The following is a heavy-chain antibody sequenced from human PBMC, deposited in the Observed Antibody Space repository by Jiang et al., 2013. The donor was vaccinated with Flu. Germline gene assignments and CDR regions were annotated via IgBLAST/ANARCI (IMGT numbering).Heavy chain of an antibody. J-gene: IGHJ4*02. CDR1: GLTFRDYA. D-gene: IGHD1-14*01. CDR3: AKDGGITARSRTYLDH. V-gene: IGHV3-23*01. CDR2: ISGSDFGT. Sequence: QLLESGGGLVQPGGSLRLSCAASGLTFRDYAMSWVRQAPGKGLEWVSTISGSDFGTYYRDSVKGRFTISRDNSKNAVYLEMTTLTAEDTAIYYCAKDGGITARSRTYLDHWGQGTLVTVSS.